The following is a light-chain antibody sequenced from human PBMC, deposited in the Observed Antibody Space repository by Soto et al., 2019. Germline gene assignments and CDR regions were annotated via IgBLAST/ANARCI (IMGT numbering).Light chain of an antibody. CDR2: KAS. CDR3: QQYNSYPLT. CDR1: QSISYW. J-gene: IGKJ4*01. Sequence: DIQMTQSPSTLSASVGDRVIITCRASQSISYWLAWYQQKPGKAPKLLIYKASSLGGGVPSRFSGSGSGTEFTLTISTLQPDDFATYYCQQYNSYPLTFGGGTNVDIK. V-gene: IGKV1-5*03.